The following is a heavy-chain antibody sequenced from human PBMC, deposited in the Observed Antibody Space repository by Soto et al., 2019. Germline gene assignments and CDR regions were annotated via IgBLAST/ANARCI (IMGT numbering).Heavy chain of an antibody. Sequence: SETLSLTCTVSGGSISSYYWSWIRQPPGKGLEWIGYIYYSGSTNYNPSLKSRVTIPVDTSKNQFSLKLSSVTAADTAVYYCARVSSGWFVAFDIWGQGTMVTVSS. V-gene: IGHV4-59*01. CDR3: ARVSSGWFVAFDI. J-gene: IGHJ3*02. CDR1: GGSISSYY. CDR2: IYYSGST. D-gene: IGHD6-19*01.